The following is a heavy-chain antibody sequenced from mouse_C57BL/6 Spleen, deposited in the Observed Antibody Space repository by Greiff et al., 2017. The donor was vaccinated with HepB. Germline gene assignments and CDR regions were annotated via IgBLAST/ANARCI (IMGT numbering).Heavy chain of an antibody. Sequence: EVQLQESGGDLVKPGGSLKLSCAASGFTFSSYGMSLVRQTPDKRLEWVATISSGGSYTYYPDSVKGRFTISRDNAKNTLYLQMSSLKSEDTAMYYCARSDYYGLDYWGQGTTLTVSS. CDR3: ARSDYYGLDY. CDR1: GFTFSSYG. J-gene: IGHJ2*01. CDR2: ISSGGSYT. V-gene: IGHV5-6*01. D-gene: IGHD1-1*01.